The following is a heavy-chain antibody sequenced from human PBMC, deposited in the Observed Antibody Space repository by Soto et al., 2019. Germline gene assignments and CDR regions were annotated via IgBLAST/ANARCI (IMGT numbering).Heavy chain of an antibody. CDR1: GFTVNINY. CDR3: ARLPHDYCGDEGY. CDR2: IYTGGSA. D-gene: IGHD4-17*01. Sequence: EVQLVESGGGLIQPGESLRLSCAASGFTVNINYMSWVRQAPGKGLEWVLVIYTGGSAYYADSVKGRFTISRDNSKNMLYLQMNSLRAEDTAVYYCARLPHDYCGDEGYWGQGTLVTVSS. J-gene: IGHJ4*02. V-gene: IGHV3-53*01.